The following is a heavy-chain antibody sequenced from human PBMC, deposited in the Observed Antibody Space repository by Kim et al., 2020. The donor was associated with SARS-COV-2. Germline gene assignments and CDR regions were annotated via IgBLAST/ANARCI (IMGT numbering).Heavy chain of an antibody. J-gene: IGHJ5*01. CDR2: VYYSGST. CDR3: ATGGFDCWRGPS. V-gene: IGHV4-39*01. D-gene: IGHD3-3*01. CDR1: GGSISRSNYC. Sequence: SETLSLTYTVSGGSISRSNYCWGWFRQPPGKGLEWIGGVYYSGSTNFSPSLKIRVTISIYTSKNPFSLRLTSVTATDTAVYDCATGGFDCWRGPSW.